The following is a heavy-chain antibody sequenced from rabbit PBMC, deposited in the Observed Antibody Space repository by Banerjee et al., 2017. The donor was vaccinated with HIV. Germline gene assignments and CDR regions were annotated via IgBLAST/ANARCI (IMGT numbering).Heavy chain of an antibody. CDR2: IDTGDGST. CDR1: GFSFSSSYC. V-gene: IGHV1S45*01. D-gene: IGHD1-1*01. J-gene: IGHJ3*01. Sequence: QEQLEESGGDLVKPEGSLTLTCTASGFSFSSSYCMCWVRQAPRKGLEWIGCIDTGDGSTYYASWAKGRFTISKTSSTTVTLQMTSLTAADTATYFCARDGSNGGHDLQLWGQGTLVTVS. CDR3: ARDGSNGGHDLQL.